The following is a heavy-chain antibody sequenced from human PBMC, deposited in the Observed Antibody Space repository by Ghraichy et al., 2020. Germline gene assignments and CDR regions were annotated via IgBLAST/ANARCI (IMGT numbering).Heavy chain of an antibody. D-gene: IGHD6-19*01. Sequence: GESLRLSCAASGFSFSEYAMQWVRQAPGKGLEWVALISYDANSQYYADFVKGRFAISRDNSKNTLSLQMNGLRVDDTALYYCARESKGWYPSYWGQGTLVTVSS. CDR3: ARESKGWYPSY. V-gene: IGHV3-30*09. CDR1: GFSFSEYA. J-gene: IGHJ4*02. CDR2: ISYDANSQ.